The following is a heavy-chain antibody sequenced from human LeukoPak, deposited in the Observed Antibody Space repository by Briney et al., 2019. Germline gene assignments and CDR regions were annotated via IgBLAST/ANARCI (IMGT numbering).Heavy chain of an antibody. CDR1: GYTFTSFG. CDR2: SSAYNGNT. D-gene: IGHD3-3*01. V-gene: IGHV1-18*01. CDR3: ARGVFLKIRFPLRY. Sequence: GESLKVSCKASGYTFTSFGLSWVRQAPGQGLEWMGWSSAYNGNTKYAQNVQGRVTMTADTSTDTAYMELRSLRSDDTAVYYCARGVFLKIRFPLRYWGQGTLVTVSS. J-gene: IGHJ4*02.